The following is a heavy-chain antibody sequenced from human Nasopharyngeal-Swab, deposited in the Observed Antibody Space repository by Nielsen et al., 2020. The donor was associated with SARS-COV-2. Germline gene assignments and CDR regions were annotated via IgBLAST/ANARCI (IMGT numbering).Heavy chain of an antibody. J-gene: IGHJ4*02. CDR1: DASISSTNW. V-gene: IGHV4-4*02. Sequence: SETLSLTCAVSDASISSTNWWRWVRQPPGKGLEYIGEVYHSGSTNYNPSLKSRVTISVDKSKNQFSLKLSSVTAADTAVYYCARGFRRYDYWGQGTLVTVSS. D-gene: IGHD5-24*01. CDR2: VYHSGST. CDR3: ARGFRRYDY.